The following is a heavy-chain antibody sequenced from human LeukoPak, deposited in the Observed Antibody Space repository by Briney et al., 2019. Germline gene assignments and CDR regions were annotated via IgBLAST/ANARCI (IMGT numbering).Heavy chain of an antibody. CDR1: GFTFSSYG. D-gene: IGHD2-2*01. CDR2: ISYDAANE. V-gene: IGHV3-30*18. J-gene: IGHJ5*02. Sequence: PGGSLRLSCATSGFTFSSYGIHWVRQAPDKGLEWVGFISYDAANEYYADSVKGRFTISRDNSKNTLYLQMNSLRPEDTAVYYCAKQAMRSTNWFDPWGQGTLVTVSS. CDR3: AKQAMRSTNWFDP.